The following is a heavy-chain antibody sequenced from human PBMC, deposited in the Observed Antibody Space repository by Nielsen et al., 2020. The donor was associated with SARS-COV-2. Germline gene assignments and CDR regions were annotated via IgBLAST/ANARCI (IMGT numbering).Heavy chain of an antibody. CDR3: ARASSTSYNAAFDM. CDR1: GFIFSDYA. V-gene: IGHV3-23*01. D-gene: IGHD1-1*01. J-gene: IGHJ3*02. CDR2: ITGIGGGAT. Sequence: GESLKISCAASGFIFSDYAMAWVRQAPGKGLEWVSGITGIGGGATYYADSVKGRFTIFRDNSKNTLYLQMDSLRGEDTAMYYCARASSTSYNAAFDMWGQGTMVTVSS.